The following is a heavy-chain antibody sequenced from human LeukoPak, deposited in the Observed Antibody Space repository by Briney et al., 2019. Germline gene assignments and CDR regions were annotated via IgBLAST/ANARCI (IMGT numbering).Heavy chain of an antibody. J-gene: IGHJ4*02. Sequence: SETLSLTCTVSGGSISTYYWSWIRQPPGKGLEWIGYIYYSGSTNYNPSLKSRVTISVATSKNQISLKLNSVTAADTAVYYCARGSGWYYYWGQGTLVAVSS. CDR2: IYYSGST. V-gene: IGHV4-59*01. D-gene: IGHD6-19*01. CDR3: ARGSGWYYY. CDR1: GGSISTYY.